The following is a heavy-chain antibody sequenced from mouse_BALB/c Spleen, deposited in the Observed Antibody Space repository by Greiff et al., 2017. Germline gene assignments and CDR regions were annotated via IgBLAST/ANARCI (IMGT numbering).Heavy chain of an antibody. V-gene: IGHV14-3*02. Sequence: VQLQQSGAELVKPGASVKLSCTASGFNIKDTYMHWVKQRPEQGLEWIGRIDPANGNTKYDPKFQGKATITADTSSNTAYLQLSSLTSEDTAVYYCARGDDYDPAGFAYWGQGTLVTVS. J-gene: IGHJ3*01. CDR1: GFNIKDTY. CDR2: IDPANGNT. D-gene: IGHD2-4*01. CDR3: ARGDDYDPAGFAY.